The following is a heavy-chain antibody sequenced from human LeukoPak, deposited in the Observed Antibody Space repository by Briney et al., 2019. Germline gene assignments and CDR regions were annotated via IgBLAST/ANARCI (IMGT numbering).Heavy chain of an antibody. Sequence: ASVKVSCKASGYTFTGYFMHWVRQAPGQGLEWMGWINPNSGGTNYAQKFQDRVTMTRDTSISTAYMELSRLRSDDTAMYYCARYYIEGRCFDYWGQGTLVTVSS. V-gene: IGHV1-2*02. CDR3: ARYYIEGRCFDY. J-gene: IGHJ4*02. CDR1: GYTFTGYF. CDR2: INPNSGGT. D-gene: IGHD3-10*01.